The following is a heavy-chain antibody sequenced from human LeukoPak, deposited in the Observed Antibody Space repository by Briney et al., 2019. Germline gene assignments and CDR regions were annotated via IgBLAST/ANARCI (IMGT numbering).Heavy chain of an antibody. CDR3: ARGIYGDPVAFDY. CDR1: GFTFSSYW. D-gene: IGHD4/OR15-4a*01. V-gene: IGHV3-74*01. Sequence: HSGGSLRLTCAASGFTFSSYWMHWVRQAPGRGLVWVSRIHRALSRTNYADCVTGRFSISKDNHKNPVYLQMNSLRNEDTAVYYCARGIYGDPVAFDYWGQGTLVTVSP. CDR2: IHRALSRT. J-gene: IGHJ4*02.